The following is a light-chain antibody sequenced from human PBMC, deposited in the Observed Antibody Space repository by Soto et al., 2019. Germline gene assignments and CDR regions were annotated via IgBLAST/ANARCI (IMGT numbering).Light chain of an antibody. CDR2: DAS. CDR1: QSVSSY. Sequence: EIVLTQSPATLSLSPGEGATLSCRASQSVSSYLAWYQQKPGQAPRLLIYDASNRATGIPARFSGSGSGTDFTLTISSLEPQDFEVYYCQQRSNWPVTFGLGTKV. CDR3: QQRSNWPVT. V-gene: IGKV3-11*01. J-gene: IGKJ1*01.